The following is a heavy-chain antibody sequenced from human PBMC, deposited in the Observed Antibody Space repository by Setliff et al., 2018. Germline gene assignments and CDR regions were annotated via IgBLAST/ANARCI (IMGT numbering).Heavy chain of an antibody. Sequence: SETLSLTCTVSGGSISSYYWSWIRQPAGKGLEWIGRIYTSGSTNYNPSLKSRVTMSVDTSKNQLSLKLSSVTAADTAVYYCARGIITMVRGVITFSYYFDYWGQGTLVTVSS. V-gene: IGHV4-4*07. CDR3: ARGIITMVRGVITFSYYFDY. J-gene: IGHJ4*02. CDR2: IYTSGST. D-gene: IGHD3-10*01. CDR1: GGSISSYY.